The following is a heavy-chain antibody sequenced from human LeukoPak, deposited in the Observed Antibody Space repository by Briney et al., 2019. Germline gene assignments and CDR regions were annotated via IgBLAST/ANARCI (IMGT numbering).Heavy chain of an antibody. CDR2: ISADGGST. J-gene: IGHJ4*02. V-gene: IGHV3-43*02. CDR1: GLNFDDSA. CDR3: AKESGKFDY. Sequence: GGSLRLSCVASGLNFDDSAMHWVRQAPGKGLEWVSLISADGGSTFSADSVKGRLSISRDNSKNSLYLQMNSLRSEDTAMYYCAKESGKFDYWGQGTLVAVSS.